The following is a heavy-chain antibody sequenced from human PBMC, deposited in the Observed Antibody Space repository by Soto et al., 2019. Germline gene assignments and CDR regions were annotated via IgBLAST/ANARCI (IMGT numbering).Heavy chain of an antibody. CDR3: ARVRIAAAGTGYYYYYGMDV. CDR1: GGSISSSNW. Sequence: SETLSLTCAVSGGSISSSNWWSWVRQPPGRGLEWIGEIYYSGSTYYNPSLKSRVTISVDTSKNQFSLKLSSVTAADTAVYYCARVRIAAAGTGYYYYYGMDVWGQGTTVTVSS. J-gene: IGHJ6*02. V-gene: IGHV4-4*02. D-gene: IGHD6-13*01. CDR2: IYYSGST.